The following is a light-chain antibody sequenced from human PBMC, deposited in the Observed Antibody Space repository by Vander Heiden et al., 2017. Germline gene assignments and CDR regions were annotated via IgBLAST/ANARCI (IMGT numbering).Light chain of an antibody. J-gene: IGLJ3*02. V-gene: IGLV3-21*02. Sequence: SYVLTQPPSVAVAPGQTARITCGGNNIGSKSLHWYQQKQGPPPVLGFEDDSDRPSGIPERFPCSNSGTKAKLNLTSADAGDEADDDCHVQASRSDHEVFGGGTKLTVL. CDR3: HVQASRSDHEV. CDR2: DDS. CDR1: NIGSKS.